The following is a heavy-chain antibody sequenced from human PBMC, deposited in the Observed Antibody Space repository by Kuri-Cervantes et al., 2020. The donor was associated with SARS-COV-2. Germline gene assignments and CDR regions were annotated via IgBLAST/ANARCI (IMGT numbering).Heavy chain of an antibody. CDR2: ISYDGSNK. CDR3: ARGRLGVHDS. CDR1: GFTFGRYA. J-gene: IGHJ4*02. D-gene: IGHD2-8*01. Sequence: GGSLRLSCAASGFTFGRYAMHWVRQAPGKGLEWVAVISYDGSNKDYTASVKGRFTISRDNSQNTLYLQMKSLRTEDTALYYCARGRLGVHDSWGQGTLVTVSS. V-gene: IGHV3-30-3*01.